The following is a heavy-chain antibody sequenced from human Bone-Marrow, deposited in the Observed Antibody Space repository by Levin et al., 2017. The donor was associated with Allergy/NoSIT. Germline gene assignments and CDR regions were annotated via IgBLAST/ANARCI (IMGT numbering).Heavy chain of an antibody. CDR3: ARDPEYDSRSYYPYYFDH. CDR1: GYTFTSDY. CDR2: IDPSGGNT. V-gene: IGHV1-46*01. J-gene: IGHJ4*02. Sequence: ASVKVSCKASGYTFTSDYMHWVRQAPGQGLEWMGIIDPSGGNTTYAQKFQGRVTMTVDTSSSTVYMQLSTLRSEDTAVYYCARDPEYDSRSYYPYYFDHWGQGTLVTVSS. D-gene: IGHD3-10*01.